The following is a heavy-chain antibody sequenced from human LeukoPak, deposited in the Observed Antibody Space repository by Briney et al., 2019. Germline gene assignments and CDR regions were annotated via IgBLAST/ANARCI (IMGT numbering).Heavy chain of an antibody. V-gene: IGHV3-20*04. D-gene: IGHD3-10*01. CDR2: INWNGGST. Sequence: GSLRLSCAASRFTFDDYGLGRVRQAPGKGLEWVSGINWNGGSTGYADSVKGRFTISRDNAKNSLYLQMNSLRAEDTALYYCARNTRSTEYYYGSGSYYSYYFDYWGQGTLVTVSS. J-gene: IGHJ4*02. CDR1: RFTFDDYG. CDR3: ARNTRSTEYYYGSGSYYSYYFDY.